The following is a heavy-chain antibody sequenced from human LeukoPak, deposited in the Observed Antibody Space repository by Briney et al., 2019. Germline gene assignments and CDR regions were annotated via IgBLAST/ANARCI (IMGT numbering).Heavy chain of an antibody. CDR3: AKDSLDYGDYMDY. CDR1: GFTFDDYA. V-gene: IGHV3-9*01. Sequence: PGRSLRLSCAASGFTFDDYAMHWVRHAPGKGLEWVSGISWNSGSIGYADSVKGRFTISRDNAKNSLYLQMNSLRAEDTALYYCAKDSLDYGDYMDYWGQGTLVTVSS. J-gene: IGHJ4*02. CDR2: ISWNSGSI. D-gene: IGHD4-17*01.